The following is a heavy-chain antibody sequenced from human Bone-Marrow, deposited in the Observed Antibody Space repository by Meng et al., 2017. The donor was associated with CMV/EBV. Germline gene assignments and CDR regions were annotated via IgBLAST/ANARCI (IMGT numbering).Heavy chain of an antibody. V-gene: IGHV1-69*04. J-gene: IGHJ4*02. D-gene: IGHD3-16*01. CDR2: IIPVLRLT. Sequence: SVKVFCKVSEGTPRGYTITWVRQAPGQGLEWMGRIIPVLRLTDYAQKFQGRVKLTADTSTRTAYMELRSLRPEDTAVYFCARDAPGAFSFPDYWGQGTLVTVSS. CDR1: EGTPRGYT. CDR3: ARDAPGAFSFPDY.